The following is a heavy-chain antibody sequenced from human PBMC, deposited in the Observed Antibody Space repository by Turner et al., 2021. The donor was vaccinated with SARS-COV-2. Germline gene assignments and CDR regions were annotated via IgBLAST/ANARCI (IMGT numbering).Heavy chain of an antibody. J-gene: IGHJ4*02. CDR1: GYTFTDYY. D-gene: IGHD5-18*01. V-gene: IGHV1-2*02. CDR3: ATDSYGTL. Sequence: QVQLVQSGAEVKKPGASVKVSCKASGYTFTDYYMQWVRQAPGQGLEWMGWINPNSGGTNYAQKCQGRVTMTRDTSISTAYMELSRLRSDDTAVYYCATDSYGTLWGQGTLVTVSS. CDR2: INPNSGGT.